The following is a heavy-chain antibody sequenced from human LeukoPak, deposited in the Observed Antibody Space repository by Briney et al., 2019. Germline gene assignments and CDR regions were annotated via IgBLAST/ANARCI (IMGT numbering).Heavy chain of an antibody. D-gene: IGHD6-13*01. CDR2: ISSTGTYI. CDR3: ARDIEAPGIAFDM. CDR1: GFTFSSFN. J-gene: IGHJ3*02. V-gene: IGHV3-21*01. Sequence: GGSLRLSCAASGFTFSSFNMNWVRQAPGKGLEWVSSISSTGTYIYYADSVKGRFTISRDNAKNSVYLQMNSLRAEDTAVYYCARDIEAPGIAFDMWGQGTMLTVSS.